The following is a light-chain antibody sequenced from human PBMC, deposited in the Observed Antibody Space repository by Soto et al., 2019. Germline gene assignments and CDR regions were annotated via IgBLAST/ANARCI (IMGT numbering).Light chain of an antibody. J-gene: IGKJ1*01. CDR2: GAS. CDR3: QQYSIWRT. Sequence: EIVLTQSPGTLSLSPGERATLSCRASQSVSNNYLAWYQQKPGQAPRLLIYGASSRATGIPDRFSGSGSGTDFTLTISSLQSEDFAVYYCQQYSIWRTFGQGTKVDIK. CDR1: QSVSNNY. V-gene: IGKV3-20*01.